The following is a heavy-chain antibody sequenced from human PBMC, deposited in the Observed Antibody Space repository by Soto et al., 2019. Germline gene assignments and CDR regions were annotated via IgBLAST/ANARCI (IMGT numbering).Heavy chain of an antibody. V-gene: IGHV1-46*03. J-gene: IGHJ3*02. CDR2: INPSGGST. CDR1: GYTFTNSG. D-gene: IGHD1-26*01. Sequence: GASVKVSCKASGYTFTNSGISWVRQAPGQGLEWMGIINPSGGSTSYAQKFQGRVTMTRDTSTSTVYMELSSLRSEDTAVYYCARVLPLDAFDIWGQGTMVTVSS. CDR3: ARVLPLDAFDI.